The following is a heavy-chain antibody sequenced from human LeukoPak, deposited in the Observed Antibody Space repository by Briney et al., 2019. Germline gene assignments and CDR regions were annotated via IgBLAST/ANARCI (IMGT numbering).Heavy chain of an antibody. J-gene: IGHJ4*02. CDR3: ARDSSSSWPYYFDY. D-gene: IGHD6-13*01. CDR1: GGSISSYY. V-gene: IGHV4-59*12. Sequence: PSETLSLTCTVSGGSISSYYWSWIRQPPGKGLEWIGYIHYSGSTNYNPSLKSRVTISVDTSKNHFSLKLSSVTAADTAVYYCARDSSSSWPYYFDYWSQGTLVTVSS. CDR2: IHYSGST.